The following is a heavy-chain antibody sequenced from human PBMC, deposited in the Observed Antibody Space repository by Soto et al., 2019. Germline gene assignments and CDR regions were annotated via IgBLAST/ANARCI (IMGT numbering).Heavy chain of an antibody. J-gene: IGHJ4*02. D-gene: IGHD2-2*01. V-gene: IGHV1-69*13. CDR2: IIPIFGTA. Sequence: ASVKVSCKASGGTFSSYAISWVRQAPGQGLEWMGGIIPIFGTANYAQKFQGRVTITADESTSTAYMELSSLRSEDTAVYYCARGDIVVVPAATAEFDYWGQGTLVTVSS. CDR1: GGTFSSYA. CDR3: ARGDIVVVPAATAEFDY.